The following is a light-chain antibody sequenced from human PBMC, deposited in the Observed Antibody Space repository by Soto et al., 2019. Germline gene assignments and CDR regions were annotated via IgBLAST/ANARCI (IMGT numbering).Light chain of an antibody. CDR1: SRDVGGYNS. CDR2: EVT. V-gene: IGLV2-14*01. Sequence: QSALTQPASVSGSPGQSITISRTGTSRDVGGYNSVSWYQQHPGKAPKLMIYEVTNRPSGVSNRFSGSKSGNTASLTISGLQAEDEADYYCSSYTSGSALYVFGTGTK. CDR3: SSYTSGSALYV. J-gene: IGLJ1*01.